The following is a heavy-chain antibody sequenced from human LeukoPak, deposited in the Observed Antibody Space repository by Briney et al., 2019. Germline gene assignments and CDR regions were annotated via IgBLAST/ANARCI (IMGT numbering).Heavy chain of an antibody. CDR1: GFTFSSYS. Sequence: PGGSLRLSCAASGFTFSSYSMNWVRLAPGKGLEWVSSISSSISYIYYADSVKGRFTISRDNANNSLYLQMNSLRAEETAVYYCAKAGRGGAITLVRGVKGDYYYMDVWGKGTTVTISS. V-gene: IGHV3-21*04. J-gene: IGHJ6*03. D-gene: IGHD3-10*01. CDR3: AKAGRGGAITLVRGVKGDYYYMDV. CDR2: ISSSISYI.